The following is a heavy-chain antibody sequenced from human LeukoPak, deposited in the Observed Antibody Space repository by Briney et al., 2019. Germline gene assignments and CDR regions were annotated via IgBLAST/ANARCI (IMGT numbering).Heavy chain of an antibody. Sequence: SETLSLTCTVSGDSIRGNYWTWIRQPPGKGLEWVGNIFYSGGTNYNPSLKSRVSISLDTSKNQFSLKLSSVTAADTALYYCARHRYRYPSYFFDFWGQRTLVTASS. D-gene: IGHD5-18*01. V-gene: IGHV4-59*08. CDR2: IFYSGGT. CDR3: ARHRYRYPSYFFDF. CDR1: GDSIRGNY. J-gene: IGHJ4*02.